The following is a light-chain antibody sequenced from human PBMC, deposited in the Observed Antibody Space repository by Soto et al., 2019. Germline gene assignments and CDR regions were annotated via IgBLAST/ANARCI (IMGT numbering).Light chain of an antibody. V-gene: IGKV1-39*01. Sequence: DIQMTQSPSSLSASVGDRVTITCRASQSIRNYLNWYQQKPGNAPKILIDAASSLQSGVPSRFSGSGSGTDFTLTISSRQPEDFATYYCQQSYSTPLTFGGGTKVEIK. J-gene: IGKJ4*01. CDR1: QSIRNY. CDR2: AAS. CDR3: QQSYSTPLT.